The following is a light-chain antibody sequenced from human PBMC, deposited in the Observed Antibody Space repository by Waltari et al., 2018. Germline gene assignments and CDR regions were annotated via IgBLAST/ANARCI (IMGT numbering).Light chain of an antibody. CDR2: RNN. Sequence: QSVLTQPPSASGTPGQRVTVSCSGSRSNIGSNYVYWYQQLPGTAPKLLIYRNNQRTPGVPDRFSGSKSGTSASLAISGLRSEDEADYYCAAWDDSLSGRVFGGGTKLTVL. CDR1: RSNIGSNY. CDR3: AAWDDSLSGRV. J-gene: IGLJ3*02. V-gene: IGLV1-47*01.